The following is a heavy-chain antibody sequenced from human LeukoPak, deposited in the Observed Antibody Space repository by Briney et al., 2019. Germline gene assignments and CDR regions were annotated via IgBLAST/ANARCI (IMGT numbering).Heavy chain of an antibody. CDR3: ARAPPRTIAARPGVDYMDV. J-gene: IGHJ6*03. V-gene: IGHV1-46*01. CDR2: INPSGGST. D-gene: IGHD6-6*01. Sequence: ASVKVSCKASGYTFTSYYMHWVRQAPGQGLEWMGIINPSGGSTSYAQKSQGRVTMTRDMSTSTVYMELSSLRSEDTAVYYCARAPPRTIAARPGVDYMDVWGKGTTVTVSS. CDR1: GYTFTSYY.